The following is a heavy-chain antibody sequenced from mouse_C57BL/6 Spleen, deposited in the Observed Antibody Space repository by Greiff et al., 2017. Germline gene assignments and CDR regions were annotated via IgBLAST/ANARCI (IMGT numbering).Heavy chain of an antibody. Sequence: VQLQQSGAELVRPGASVTLSCKASGYTFTDYEMHWVKQTPVHGLEWIGAIDPETGGTAYNQKFKGKAILTADNSSSTAYLELRSLTSEDSAVYYCTSRYYSNPWFAYWGQGTLVTVSA. CDR1: GYTFTDYE. CDR3: TSRYYSNPWFAY. J-gene: IGHJ3*01. D-gene: IGHD2-5*01. V-gene: IGHV1-15*01. CDR2: IDPETGGT.